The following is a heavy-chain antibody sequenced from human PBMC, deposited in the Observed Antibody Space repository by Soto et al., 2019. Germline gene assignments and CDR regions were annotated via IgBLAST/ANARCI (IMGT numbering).Heavy chain of an antibody. V-gene: IGHV4-59*01. CDR2: IYYSGST. J-gene: IGHJ4*02. Sequence: PSETLSLTCTVSGGSISSYYWSWIRQPPGKGLEWIGYIYYSGSTNYNPSLKSRVTISVDTSKNQFSLKLSSVTAADTAVYYCARGGYSGYEMGYFDYWGQGTLVTVSS. CDR3: ARGGYSGYEMGYFDY. CDR1: GGSISSYY. D-gene: IGHD5-12*01.